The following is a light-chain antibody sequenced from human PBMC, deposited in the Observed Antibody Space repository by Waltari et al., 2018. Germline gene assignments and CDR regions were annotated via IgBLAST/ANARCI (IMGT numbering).Light chain of an antibody. CDR1: QSVLYRSNSKNY. Sequence: DIVMTRSPDSLAVSLGERATINCKSSQSVLYRSNSKNYVTWYQLKPGQPPKLLIYWASARESGVPDRFSGSGSGTDFTLTISSLQAEDVAVYYCQQYYATPWTFGQGTKVEVK. CDR2: WAS. V-gene: IGKV4-1*01. J-gene: IGKJ1*01. CDR3: QQYYATPWT.